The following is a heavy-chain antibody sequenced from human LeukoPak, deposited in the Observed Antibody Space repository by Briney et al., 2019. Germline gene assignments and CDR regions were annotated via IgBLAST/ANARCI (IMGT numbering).Heavy chain of an antibody. J-gene: IGHJ5*02. D-gene: IGHD2-2*02. CDR1: GFTFSSYA. Sequence: GGSLRLSCAASGFTFSSYAMSWVRQAPGKGLEWVSAFSGSGGSTNYADSVKGRLTISRDNSKNTLYLQMNSLRAEDTAVYYCARCSSTTCYTFDPWGQGTLVTVSS. CDR2: FSGSGGST. CDR3: ARCSSTTCYTFDP. V-gene: IGHV3-23*01.